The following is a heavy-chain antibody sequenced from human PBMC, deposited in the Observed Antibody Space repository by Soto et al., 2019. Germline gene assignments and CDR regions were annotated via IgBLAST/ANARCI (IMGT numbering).Heavy chain of an antibody. CDR3: AKEDYYYGMDV. Sequence: PGGSLGLYCAAYGFTFSSYGMHWVRQAPGKGLEWVAVISYDGSNKYYADSVKGRFTISRDNSKNTLYLQMNSLRAEDTAVYYCAKEDYYYGMDVWGQGTTVTVSS. CDR1: GFTFSSYG. J-gene: IGHJ6*02. CDR2: ISYDGSNK. V-gene: IGHV3-30*18.